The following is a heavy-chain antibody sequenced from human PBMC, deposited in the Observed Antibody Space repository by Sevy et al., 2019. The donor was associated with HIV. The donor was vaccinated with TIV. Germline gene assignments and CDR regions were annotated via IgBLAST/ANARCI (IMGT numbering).Heavy chain of an antibody. V-gene: IGHV3-21*01. D-gene: IGHD3-22*01. CDR3: AREQYDSSGYFDY. CDR2: ISSSSSYI. Sequence: GGSLRLSCAASEFTFSSYSMNWVRQAPGKGLEWVSSISSSSSYIYYADSVKGRFTISRDNAKNSLYLQMNSLRAEDTAVYYCAREQYDSSGYFDYWGQGTLVTVSS. CDR1: EFTFSSYS. J-gene: IGHJ4*02.